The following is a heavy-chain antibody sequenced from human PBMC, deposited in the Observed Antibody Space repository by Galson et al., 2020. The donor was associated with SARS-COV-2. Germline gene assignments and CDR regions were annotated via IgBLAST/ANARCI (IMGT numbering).Heavy chain of an antibody. V-gene: IGHV1-69*06. D-gene: IGHD6-13*01. CDR1: GGTFSSYA. CDR2: IIPIFGTA. Sequence: SVKVSCKASGGTFSSYAISWVRQAPGQGLEWMGGIIPIFGTANYAQKFQGRVTITADKSTSTAYMELSSLRSEDTAVYYCARDVPYSSSFRFDYWGQGTLVTVSS. CDR3: ARDVPYSSSFRFDY. J-gene: IGHJ4*02.